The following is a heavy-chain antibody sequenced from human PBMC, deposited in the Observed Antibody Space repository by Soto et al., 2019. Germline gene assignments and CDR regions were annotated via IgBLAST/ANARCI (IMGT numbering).Heavy chain of an antibody. CDR1: GFTFSSYA. Sequence: GGSLRLSCAASGFTFSSYAMSWVRQAPGKGLEWVSAISGSGGSTYYADSVKGRFTISRDNSKNTLYLQMNSLRAEDTAVYYCSKGGIVLMVYARKAWKVDWFDPWGQGTLVTVSS. CDR2: ISGSGGST. J-gene: IGHJ5*02. V-gene: IGHV3-23*01. D-gene: IGHD2-8*01. CDR3: SKGGIVLMVYARKAWKVDWFDP.